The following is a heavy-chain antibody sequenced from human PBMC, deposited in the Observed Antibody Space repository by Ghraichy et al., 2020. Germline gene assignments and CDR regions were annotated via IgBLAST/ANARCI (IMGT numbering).Heavy chain of an antibody. CDR3: AVGYNYGCFDY. Sequence: SETLSLTCTVSGGSISSYYWSCIRQPPGKGLEWIGYFYYSGNTNYNPSLKSRVTISIDTSKNQFSLKLSSVTAADTAVYYCAVGYNYGCFDYWGQGTLVTVSS. D-gene: IGHD5-18*01. J-gene: IGHJ4*02. CDR2: FYYSGNT. V-gene: IGHV4-59*01. CDR1: GGSISSYY.